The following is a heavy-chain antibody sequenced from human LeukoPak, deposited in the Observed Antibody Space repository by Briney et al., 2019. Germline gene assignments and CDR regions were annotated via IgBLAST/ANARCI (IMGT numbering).Heavy chain of an antibody. V-gene: IGHV1-8*01. CDR1: GYTFTSYD. Sequence: ASVKVSCKASGYTFTSYDTNWVRQATGQGLEWMGWMNPNSGNTGYAQKFQGRVTMTRNTSISTAYMELSSLRSEDTAVYYCARVGLGYCSGGSCYPDDYYYGMDVWGQGTTVTVSS. J-gene: IGHJ6*02. CDR2: MNPNSGNT. D-gene: IGHD2-15*01. CDR3: ARVGLGYCSGGSCYPDDYYYGMDV.